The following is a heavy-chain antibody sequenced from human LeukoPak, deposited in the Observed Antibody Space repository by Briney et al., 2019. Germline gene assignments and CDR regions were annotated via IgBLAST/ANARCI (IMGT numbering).Heavy chain of an antibody. Sequence: SETLSLTCTVSGGSISSYYWSWIRQPPGKGLEWIGYIYYSGSTNYNPSLKSRVTISVDTSKNQFSLKLSSVTAADTAVYYCARVGYNGAFDIWGQGTMVIVSS. V-gene: IGHV4-59*01. J-gene: IGHJ3*02. CDR1: GGSISSYY. CDR3: ARVGYNGAFDI. CDR2: IYYSGST. D-gene: IGHD5-18*01.